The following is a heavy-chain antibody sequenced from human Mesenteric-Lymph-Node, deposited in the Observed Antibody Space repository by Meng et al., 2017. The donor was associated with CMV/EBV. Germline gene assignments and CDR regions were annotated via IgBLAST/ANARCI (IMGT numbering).Heavy chain of an antibody. CDR1: GFSFSDYG. Sequence: GESLKISCVTSGFSFSDYGVYWVRQAPGRGLEWVAVISYDGSNKYYADSVKGRFTISRDNSKNTLYLQMNSLRAEDTAVYYCVRVGFCSSTTCQAGVAAAFDSWGQGMLVTVSS. J-gene: IGHJ4*02. CDR3: VRVGFCSSTTCQAGVAAAFDS. V-gene: IGHV3-30*03. CDR2: ISYDGSNK. D-gene: IGHD2-2*03.